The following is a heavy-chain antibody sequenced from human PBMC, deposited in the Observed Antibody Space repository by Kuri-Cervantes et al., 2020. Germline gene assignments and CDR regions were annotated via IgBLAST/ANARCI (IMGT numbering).Heavy chain of an antibody. CDR2: INAGNGNT. V-gene: IGHV1-3*01. CDR3: ARDNGDYYWNWFDP. CDR1: GYTFTSYA. Sequence: ASVKVSCKASGYTFTSYAMHWVRQAPGQRLEWMGWINAGNGNTKYPQKFQGRVTLTRDTSASTVYMELSSLGSEDTAVYYCARDNGDYYWNWFDPWGQGTLVTVSS. D-gene: IGHD4-17*01. J-gene: IGHJ5*02.